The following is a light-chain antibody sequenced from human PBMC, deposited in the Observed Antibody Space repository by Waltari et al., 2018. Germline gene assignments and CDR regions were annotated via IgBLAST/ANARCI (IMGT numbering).Light chain of an antibody. V-gene: IGKV4-1*01. CDR1: QSVLYSSNNKNY. CDR2: WAS. CDR3: QQYYTIPLT. J-gene: IGKJ4*01. Sequence: DIVMTQSPDSLAVSLGERATINCKSSQSVLYSSNNKNYLAWYQQKPGQTPKLLIYWASTRESGVPDRFSGSGSGTDFTLTISSLQAEDVAVYHCQQYYTIPLTFGGGTKVEIK.